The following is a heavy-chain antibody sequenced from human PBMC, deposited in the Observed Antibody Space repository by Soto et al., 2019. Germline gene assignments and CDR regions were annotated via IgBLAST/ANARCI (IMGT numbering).Heavy chain of an antibody. CDR2: TYYRSKWYN. CDR1: GDSVSSNSAA. J-gene: IGHJ3*02. D-gene: IGHD2-21*02. V-gene: IGHV6-1*01. Sequence: LQTLSLTCAISGDSVSSNSAAWNWIRQSPSRGLEWLGRTYYRSKWYNDYAVSVKSRITINPDTSKNQFSLRLNSVTPEDTAVYYCARGPCGGDCYGDAFDIWGQGTMVTVSS. CDR3: ARGPCGGDCYGDAFDI.